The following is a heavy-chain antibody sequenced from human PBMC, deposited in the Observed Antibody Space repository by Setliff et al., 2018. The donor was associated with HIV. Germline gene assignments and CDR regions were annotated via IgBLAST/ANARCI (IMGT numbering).Heavy chain of an antibody. CDR3: ARGARYCSSTSCEYYFDS. CDR2: IIPILGIA. Sequence: SVKVSCKASGGTFSSYAISWVRQAPGQGLDWMGGIIPILGIAIYAQRFQGRVTITADKSTSTAYMDLSSLRSEDTAVYYCARGARYCSSTSCEYYFDSWGQGALVT. D-gene: IGHD2-2*01. J-gene: IGHJ4*02. CDR1: GGTFSSYA. V-gene: IGHV1-69*10.